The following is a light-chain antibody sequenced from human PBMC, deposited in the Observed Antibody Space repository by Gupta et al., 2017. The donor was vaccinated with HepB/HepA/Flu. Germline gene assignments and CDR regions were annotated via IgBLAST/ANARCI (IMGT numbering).Light chain of an antibody. Sequence: QSLLILPLLASETAGQGVTISCSARDSNIGRNTVNWYQHLPGTTPKLLIYNNDQRPSGVPDRFSGSKSGTSASLAISGLQSEDEADFYCAAWDETLNGLVFGGGTKLTVL. V-gene: IGLV1-44*01. CDR2: NND. CDR3: AAWDETLNGLV. CDR1: DSNIGRNT. J-gene: IGLJ3*02.